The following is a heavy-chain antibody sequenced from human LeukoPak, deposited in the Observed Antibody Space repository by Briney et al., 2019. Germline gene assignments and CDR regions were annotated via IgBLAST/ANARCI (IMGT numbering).Heavy chain of an antibody. D-gene: IGHD6-13*01. CDR2: INHSGST. V-gene: IGHV4-34*01. J-gene: IGHJ4*02. CDR3: ARLGPAAGTSFDY. Sequence: SETLSLTCTVSGGSISSYYWSWIRQPPGKGLEWIGEINHSGSTNYNPSLKSRVTISVDTSKNQFSLKLSSVTAADTAVYYCARLGPAAGTSFDYWGQGTLVTVSS. CDR1: GGSISSYY.